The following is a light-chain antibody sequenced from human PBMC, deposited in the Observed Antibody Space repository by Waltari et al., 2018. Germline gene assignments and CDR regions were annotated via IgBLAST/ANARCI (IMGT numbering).Light chain of an antibody. Sequence: EIVLTQSPGTLSLSPGERATVPCRASQSVSSSNLSWYQQKPGQPPRLLIYHASSRATGIPDRFSGSVSGTDFTLTISRLEPEDFAVYYCQQYETSQVTFGQGTKVEIK. CDR2: HAS. CDR1: QSVSSSN. J-gene: IGKJ1*01. V-gene: IGKV3-20*01. CDR3: QQYETSQVT.